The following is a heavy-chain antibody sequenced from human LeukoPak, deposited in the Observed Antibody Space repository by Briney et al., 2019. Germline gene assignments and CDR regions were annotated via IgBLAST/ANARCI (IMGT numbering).Heavy chain of an antibody. CDR3: AKDLGVVTRTIDAFDI. CDR2: ISHDGSNK. CDR1: GFTFSSHG. J-gene: IGHJ3*02. V-gene: IGHV3-30*18. Sequence: GRSLRLSCAASGFTFSSHGMHWVRQAPGKGLECWAVISHDGSNKYSADSVKGRFTISRDNSKNTLYLQMNSLRAEDTAVYYCAKDLGVVTRTIDAFDIWGQGTMVTVSS. D-gene: IGHD1-14*01.